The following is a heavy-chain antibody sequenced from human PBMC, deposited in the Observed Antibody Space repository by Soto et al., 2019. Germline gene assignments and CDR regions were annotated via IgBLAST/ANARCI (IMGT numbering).Heavy chain of an antibody. CDR1: GGSMSRYY. CDR2: IYYSGST. Sequence: PSETLSLTCTVSGGSMSRYYWSWIRQPPGKGLEWIGYIYYSGSTDYRPSLKSRVTISVDTSKNQFSLKLRSVTAADTAVYYCARVLYGSGFGPGDVWGQGTTVTAP. J-gene: IGHJ6*02. CDR3: ARVLYGSGFGPGDV. D-gene: IGHD3-3*01. V-gene: IGHV4-59*01.